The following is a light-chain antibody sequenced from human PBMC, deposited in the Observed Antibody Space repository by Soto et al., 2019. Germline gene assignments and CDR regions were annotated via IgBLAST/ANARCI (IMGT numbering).Light chain of an antibody. V-gene: IGKV1-5*03. CDR1: QSISSW. CDR3: QHYNSYSEA. CDR2: KAS. Sequence: DIQMTQSPSTLSASVGDRVTITCRASQSISSWLAWYQQKPGKAPKLLIYKASTLKSGVPSRFSGSGSGTEFTLTISSLQPDDFATYYCQHYNSYSEAFGRGTRWIS. J-gene: IGKJ1*01.